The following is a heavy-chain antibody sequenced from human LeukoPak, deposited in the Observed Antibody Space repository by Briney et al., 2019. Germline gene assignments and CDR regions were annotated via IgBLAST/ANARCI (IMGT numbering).Heavy chain of an antibody. CDR2: INPNSGGT. Sequence: ASVKVSCKASGYTFTGYYMHWVRQAPGQGLEWMGWINPNSGGTNYAQKFQGRVTMTRDTSISTAYMELSRLRSDDTAVYYCARSHRYGGRSEYAFDIWGQGTMVTVSS. J-gene: IGHJ3*02. V-gene: IGHV1-2*02. D-gene: IGHD3-16*01. CDR1: GYTFTGYY. CDR3: ARSHRYGGRSEYAFDI.